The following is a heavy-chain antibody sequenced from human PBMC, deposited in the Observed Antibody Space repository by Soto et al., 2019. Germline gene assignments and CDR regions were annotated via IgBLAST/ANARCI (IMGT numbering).Heavy chain of an antibody. V-gene: IGHV4-30-2*01. Sequence: ASETLSLTCAVSGGSISSGGYSLSWIRQPPGKGLEWIGYIYHSGGTYYNPSLKGRVTISVDRSKNQFSLKLSSVTAADTAVYYCAAGGGLLRYYWGQGTLVTVSS. D-gene: IGHD1-26*01. CDR3: AAGGGLLRYY. CDR1: GGSISSGGYS. CDR2: IYHSGGT. J-gene: IGHJ4*02.